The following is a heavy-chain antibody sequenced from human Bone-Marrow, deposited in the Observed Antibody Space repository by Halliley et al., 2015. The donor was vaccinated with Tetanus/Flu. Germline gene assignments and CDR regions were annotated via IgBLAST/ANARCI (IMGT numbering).Heavy chain of an antibody. D-gene: IGHD1-26*01. CDR3: ARGRVNWEVDFDS. V-gene: IGHV3-11*05. Sequence: WVSYISGSGISTKYAATGKGRFTISRDNAKNSLYLQMNSRTADDPAVYYCARGRVNWEVDFDSWGQGTLGSVSS. J-gene: IGHJ4*02. CDR2: ISGSGIST.